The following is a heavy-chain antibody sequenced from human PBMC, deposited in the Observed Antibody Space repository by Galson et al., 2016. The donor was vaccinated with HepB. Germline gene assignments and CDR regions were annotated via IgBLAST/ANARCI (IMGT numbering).Heavy chain of an antibody. V-gene: IGHV3-30-3*01. D-gene: IGHD4-17*01. CDR2: ISDDGNNK. CDR1: GFSFSAYA. CDR3: ARANTYGDFHFDY. J-gene: IGHJ4*02. Sequence: SLRLSCAPSGFSFSAYAMHWVRQAPGKGLEWVAVISDDGNNKDYADSVKGRFTISRDTSKNTLYLQMNSLRAEDSGVYYCARANTYGDFHFDYWGQGTLVTVSS.